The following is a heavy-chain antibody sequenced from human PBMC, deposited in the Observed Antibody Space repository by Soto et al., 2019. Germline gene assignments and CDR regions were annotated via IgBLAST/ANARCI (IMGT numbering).Heavy chain of an antibody. Sequence: ASALVSCSASGCTFISCAINWVRQAPRQRLEWMGWISSIYGTADYAQTFQGRVTMTTDTSTSTVYMELRSLRSDDTAVYYCEREGVAPYYYYGMDVWGQGTPVTVSS. D-gene: IGHD5-12*01. V-gene: IGHV1-18*01. CDR3: EREGVAPYYYYGMDV. CDR1: GCTFISCA. J-gene: IGHJ6*02. CDR2: ISSIYGTA.